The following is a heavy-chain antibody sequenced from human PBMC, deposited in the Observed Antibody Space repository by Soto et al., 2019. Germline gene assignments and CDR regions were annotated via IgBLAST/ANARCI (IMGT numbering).Heavy chain of an antibody. J-gene: IGHJ5*02. CDR2: INPSGGST. D-gene: IGHD1-20*01. V-gene: IGHV1-46*01. CDR3: ARDLLTYNWDDLPSYNWFDP. Sequence: ASVNVSCKASGYTFTSYYMHWVRQAPGQGLEWMGIINPSGGSTSYAQKFQGRVTMTRDTSTSTVYMELSSLRSEDTAVYYCARDLLTYNWDDLPSYNWFDPWGQGTPVPVPP. CDR1: GYTFTSYY.